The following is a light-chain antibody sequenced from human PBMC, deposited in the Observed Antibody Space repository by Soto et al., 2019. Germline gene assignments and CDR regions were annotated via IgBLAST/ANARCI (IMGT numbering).Light chain of an antibody. CDR2: LGS. J-gene: IGKJ1*01. Sequence: EIVMTQSPLSLTVTPGEPASISCKSSQSLQHNNGNTLLDWYMQKPGQSPQLLIYLGSRRAPGAPDRVSGSASGTDFTLRISTVEADDAAIYYCMQALQTPRTFGQGTKLEI. CDR1: QSLQHNNGNTL. CDR3: MQALQTPRT. V-gene: IGKV2-28*01.